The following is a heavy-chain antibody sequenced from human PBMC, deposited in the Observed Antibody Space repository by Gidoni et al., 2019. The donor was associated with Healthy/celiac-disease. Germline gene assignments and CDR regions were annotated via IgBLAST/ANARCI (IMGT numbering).Heavy chain of an antibody. CDR2: ISGDGGST. Sequence: EVHLVESGGGVVQPGVSLRLSCAASGFNFVDYAMHWARQAPGTGLEWVSLISGDGGSTYYADSVKGRFTISRDNSKNSLYLQMNSLRTEDTALYYCAKDVGYYDSGPWAFVIWGQGTMVTVSS. D-gene: IGHD3-22*01. CDR3: AKDVGYYDSGPWAFVI. V-gene: IGHV3-43*02. J-gene: IGHJ3*02. CDR1: GFNFVDYA.